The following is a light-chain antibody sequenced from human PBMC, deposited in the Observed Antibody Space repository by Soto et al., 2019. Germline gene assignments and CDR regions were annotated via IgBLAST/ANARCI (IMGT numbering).Light chain of an antibody. V-gene: IGKV3-20*01. CDR1: QSITSSY. CDR2: HTS. CDR3: QQYDTFPYT. J-gene: IGKJ2*01. Sequence: EIVLTQSPGTLSSSPGERATLSCRASQSITSSYLAWYQEKPKQAPRLLIYHTSTRATGIPDRSSGSGSGTDFTLIINRLEHEDFAVYYCQQYDTFPYTFGQGTKLEI.